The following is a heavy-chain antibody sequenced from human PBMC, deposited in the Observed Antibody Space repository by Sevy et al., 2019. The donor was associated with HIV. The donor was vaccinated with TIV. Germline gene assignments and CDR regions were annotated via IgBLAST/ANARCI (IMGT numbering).Heavy chain of an antibody. Sequence: GESLKISCAASGFTFDDYGMSWVRQAPGKGLEWVSGINWNGGRTGYADSVKGRFTISRDNAKNSLYLQMNSLRAEDTALYYCARDSVVRGVMFFGSFHPWGQGTLVTVSS. CDR3: ARDSVVRGVMFFGSFHP. D-gene: IGHD3-10*01. V-gene: IGHV3-20*04. CDR2: INWNGGRT. J-gene: IGHJ5*02. CDR1: GFTFDDYG.